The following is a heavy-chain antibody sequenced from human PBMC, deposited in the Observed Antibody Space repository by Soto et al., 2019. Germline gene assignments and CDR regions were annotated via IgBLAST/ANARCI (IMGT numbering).Heavy chain of an antibody. CDR2: ISWNSGSI. J-gene: IGHJ3*02. D-gene: IGHD6-19*01. CDR3: AKAMRYSSGWNDAFDI. CDR1: GFTFDDYA. V-gene: IGHV3-9*01. Sequence: EVQLVESGGGLVQPGRSLRLSCAASGFTFDDYAMHWVRQAPGKGLEWVSGISWNSGSIGYADSVKGRFTISRDNAKNSLYLQMNSLRAEDTALYYCAKAMRYSSGWNDAFDIWGQGTMVTVSS.